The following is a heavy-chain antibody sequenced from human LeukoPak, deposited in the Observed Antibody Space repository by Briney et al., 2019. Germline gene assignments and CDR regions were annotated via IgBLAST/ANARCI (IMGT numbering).Heavy chain of an antibody. CDR2: IYSGGST. Sequence: GGSLRLSCAASGFTVSSNYMSWVRQAPGKGLEWVSVIYSGGSTYYADSVKGRFTISRDNSKNTLYLQMNSLRAEDTAVYYCARAFEYSSSLDAFDIWGQGTMVTVSS. V-gene: IGHV3-53*01. J-gene: IGHJ3*02. CDR1: GFTVSSNY. CDR3: ARAFEYSSSLDAFDI. D-gene: IGHD6-6*01.